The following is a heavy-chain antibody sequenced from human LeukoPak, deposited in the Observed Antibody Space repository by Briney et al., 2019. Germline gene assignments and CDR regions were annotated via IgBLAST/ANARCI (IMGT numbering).Heavy chain of an antibody. CDR1: GFTFSSYG. Sequence: GGSLRLSCAASGFTFSSYGMHWVRQAPGKGLEWVAVISYDGSNKYYADSVKGRFTISRDNSKNTLYLQMNSLRAEDTAVYYCAKGRLVAARDYFDYWGQGTLVTVSS. D-gene: IGHD2-15*01. V-gene: IGHV3-30*18. J-gene: IGHJ4*02. CDR3: AKGRLVAARDYFDY. CDR2: ISYDGSNK.